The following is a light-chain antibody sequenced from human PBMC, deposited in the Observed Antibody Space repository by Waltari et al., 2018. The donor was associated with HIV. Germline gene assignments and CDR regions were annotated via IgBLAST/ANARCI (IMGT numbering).Light chain of an antibody. V-gene: IGLV3-21*02. CDR1: KIGSKS. CDR2: DDS. Sequence: SYVLTQPPSVSVAPGQTARTPPRGNKIGSKSVQRYQQKPGQAPVLVVYDDSDRPSGIPERFSGSNSGNTATLTISRVEAGDEADYYCQVWDSSSDLGVFGTGTKVTVL. J-gene: IGLJ1*01. CDR3: QVWDSSSDLGV.